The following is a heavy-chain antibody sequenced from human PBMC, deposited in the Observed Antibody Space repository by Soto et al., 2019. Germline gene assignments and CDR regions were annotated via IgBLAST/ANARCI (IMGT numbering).Heavy chain of an antibody. Sequence: GGSLRLSCAASGFTFSSYGMHWVRQAPGKGLEWVAVISYDGSNKYYADSVKGRFTISRDNSKNTLYLQMNSLRAEDTAVYYCAKEGGYDSGFDYWGQGTLVTVSS. CDR2: ISYDGSNK. J-gene: IGHJ4*02. D-gene: IGHD5-12*01. V-gene: IGHV3-30*18. CDR3: AKEGGYDSGFDY. CDR1: GFTFSSYG.